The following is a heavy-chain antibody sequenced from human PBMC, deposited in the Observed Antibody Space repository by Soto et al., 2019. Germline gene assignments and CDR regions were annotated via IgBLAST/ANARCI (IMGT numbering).Heavy chain of an antibody. J-gene: IGHJ5*02. V-gene: IGHV3-11*01. CDR3: ARRTRGAGWFDP. Sequence: QVQLVESGGGLVKPGGSLRLSCAASGFTFCDNYMTWIRQAPGRGLEWVAYISDSGNIIYYAAYVQGRFTVSRDNAKNSLYLQMNSLSAEDTAVYYCARRTRGAGWFDPWGQGTLVTVSS. CDR1: GFTFCDNY. CDR2: ISDSGNII. D-gene: IGHD6-19*01.